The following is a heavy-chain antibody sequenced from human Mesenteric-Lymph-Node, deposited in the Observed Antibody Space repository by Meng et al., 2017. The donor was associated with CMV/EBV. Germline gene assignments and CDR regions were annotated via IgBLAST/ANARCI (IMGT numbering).Heavy chain of an antibody. CDR2: ISGSGGST. Sequence: GGSLRLSCAASGFTFSSYAMSWVRQAPGKGLEWVSAISGSGGSTYYADSVKGRFTISRDNSKNTLFLQMNNLRAEDTAMYYCAKGGRSSGYLVVDEYYFDYWGQGTLVTVSS. J-gene: IGHJ4*02. V-gene: IGHV3-23*01. D-gene: IGHD3-22*01. CDR3: AKGGRSSGYLVVDEYYFDY. CDR1: GFTFSSYA.